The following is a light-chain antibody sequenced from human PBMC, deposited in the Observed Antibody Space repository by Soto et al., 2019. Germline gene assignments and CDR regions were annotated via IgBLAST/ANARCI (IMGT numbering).Light chain of an antibody. CDR3: CSYAGSPYV. J-gene: IGLJ1*01. Sequence: QSALTQPRSMSGSPGQSVTISCTGTSIDVGGYNYVSWYQQYPGKAPKLMIYEVSKRPSRVPDRFSGSKSGNTASLTISGVQAEDEADYYCCSYAGSPYVFGTGTKLTVL. CDR2: EVS. V-gene: IGLV2-11*01. CDR1: SIDVGGYNY.